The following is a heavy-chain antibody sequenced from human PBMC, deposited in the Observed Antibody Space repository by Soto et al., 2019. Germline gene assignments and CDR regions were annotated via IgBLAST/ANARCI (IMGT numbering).Heavy chain of an antibody. CDR1: GFTFSSYA. D-gene: IGHD3-3*01. CDR3: TRETMTIRLYFDY. V-gene: IGHV3-30-3*01. CDR2: ISYDGSNE. Sequence: GSLRLSCAASGFTFSSYAMHWVRQAPGKGLERVAVISYDGSNEYYADSVKGRFTISRDNSKNTLYLQVNSLRAEDTAMYYCTRETMTIRLYFDYWGQGALVTVSS. J-gene: IGHJ4*02.